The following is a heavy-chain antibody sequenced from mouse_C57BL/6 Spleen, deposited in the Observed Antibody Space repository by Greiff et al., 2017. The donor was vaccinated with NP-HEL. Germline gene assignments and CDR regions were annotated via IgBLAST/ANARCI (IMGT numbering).Heavy chain of an antibody. CDR3: ASRDDSYAMDY. CDR2: IYPGSGNT. CDR1: GYTFTDYY. J-gene: IGHJ4*01. Sequence: QVHVKQSGAELVRPGASVKLSCKASGYTFTDYYINWVKQRPGQGLEWIARIYPGSGNTYYNEKFKGKATLTAEKSSSTAYMQLSSLTSEDSAVYFCASRDDSYAMDYWGQGTSVTVSS. V-gene: IGHV1-76*01.